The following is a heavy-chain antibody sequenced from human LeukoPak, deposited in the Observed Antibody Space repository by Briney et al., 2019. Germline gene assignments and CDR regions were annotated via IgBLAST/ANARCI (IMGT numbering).Heavy chain of an antibody. CDR2: ISAYNGNT. D-gene: IGHD1-26*01. J-gene: IGHJ3*02. CDR3: ARDSVVGATTRAFDI. V-gene: IGHV1-18*01. Sequence: GASVKVSCKASGYTFTSYGISWVRQAPGQGLEWMGWISAYNGNTNYAQELQGRVTMTTDTSTSTAYMELRSLRSDDTAVYYCARDSVVGATTRAFDIWGQGTMVTVSS. CDR1: GYTFTSYG.